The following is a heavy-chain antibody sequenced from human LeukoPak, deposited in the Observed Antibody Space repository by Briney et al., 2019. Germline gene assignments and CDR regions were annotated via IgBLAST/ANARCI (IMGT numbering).Heavy chain of an antibody. Sequence: GGSLRLSCAVSGFTFSSYEMNWVRQAPGKGLEWVSAISGSGGSTYYADSVKGRFTISRDNSKNTLYLQMNSLRAEDTAVYYCAKTPKVGATDYWGQGTLVTVSS. J-gene: IGHJ4*02. V-gene: IGHV3-23*01. CDR1: GFTFSSYE. D-gene: IGHD1-26*01. CDR2: ISGSGGST. CDR3: AKTPKVGATDY.